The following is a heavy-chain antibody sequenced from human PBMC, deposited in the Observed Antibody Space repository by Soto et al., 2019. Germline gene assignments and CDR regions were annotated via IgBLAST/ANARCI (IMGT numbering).Heavy chain of an antibody. CDR3: ARDPAAGVYYYYYGMDV. V-gene: IGHV1-3*01. Sequence: ASVKVSCKASGYTFTSYGISWVRQAPGQGLEWMGWINAGNGNTKYSQKFQGRVTITRDTSASTAYMELSSLRSEDTAVYYCARDPAAGVYYYYYGMDVWGQGTTVTVSS. D-gene: IGHD6-13*01. J-gene: IGHJ6*02. CDR1: GYTFTSYG. CDR2: INAGNGNT.